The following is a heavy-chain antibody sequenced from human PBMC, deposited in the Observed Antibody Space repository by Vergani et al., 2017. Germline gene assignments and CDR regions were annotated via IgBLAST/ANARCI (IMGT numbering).Heavy chain of an antibody. D-gene: IGHD3-9*01. CDR1: GFTFSSYS. Sequence: EVQLVESGGGLVKPGGSLRLSCAASGFTFSSYSMNWFRQAPGKRLEWVSSISSSSSYIYYADSVKGRFTISRDNAKNSLYLQMNSLRAEDTAVYYCARDYILTGYVDYWGQGTLVTVSS. J-gene: IGHJ4*02. V-gene: IGHV3-21*01. CDR3: ARDYILTGYVDY. CDR2: ISSSSSYI.